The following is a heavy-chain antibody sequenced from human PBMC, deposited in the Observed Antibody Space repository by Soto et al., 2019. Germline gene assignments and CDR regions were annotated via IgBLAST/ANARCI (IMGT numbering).Heavy chain of an antibody. V-gene: IGHV1-8*01. Sequence: QVQLVQSGAEVKKPGASVKVSCKASGYTFASYDVNWVRQAPGQGLEWMGWMNSNSGDTGFAQKFQGRVTMTRNTSISTAYMELSSLRSEDTAVYYCARGPPGVHYYYMDVWGTGTTVAVSS. D-gene: IGHD3-10*01. CDR1: GYTFASYD. J-gene: IGHJ6*03. CDR3: ARGPPGVHYYYMDV. CDR2: MNSNSGDT.